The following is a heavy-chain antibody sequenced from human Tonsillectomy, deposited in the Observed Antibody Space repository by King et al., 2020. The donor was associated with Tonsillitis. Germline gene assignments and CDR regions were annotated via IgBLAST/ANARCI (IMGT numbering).Heavy chain of an antibody. CDR1: GFTFSSYA. Sequence: EVQLVESGGGFVQPGGSLRLSCAASGFTFSSYAMSWVRQAPGKGLEWVSAISGSGGSTYYADSVKGRFTISRDNSKNTLYLQMNSLRAEDTAVYYCAKEIFGVVSDRTRGDYWGQGTLVTVSS. CDR3: AKEIFGVVSDRTRGDY. J-gene: IGHJ4*02. D-gene: IGHD3-3*01. V-gene: IGHV3-23*04. CDR2: ISGSGGST.